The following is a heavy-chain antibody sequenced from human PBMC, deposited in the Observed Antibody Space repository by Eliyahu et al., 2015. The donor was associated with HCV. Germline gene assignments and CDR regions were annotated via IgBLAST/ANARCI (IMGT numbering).Heavy chain of an antibody. Sequence: SYAMHWVRQAPGKGLEWVAVISYDGSNKYYADSVKGRFTISRDNSKNTLYLQMNSLRAEDTAVYYCARAWGYWTGLGDLGMLYWGQGTLVTVSS. CDR2: ISYDGSNK. V-gene: IGHV3-30-3*01. J-gene: IGHJ4*02. CDR1: SYA. D-gene: IGHD3/OR15-3a*01. CDR3: ARAWGYWTGLGDLGMLY.